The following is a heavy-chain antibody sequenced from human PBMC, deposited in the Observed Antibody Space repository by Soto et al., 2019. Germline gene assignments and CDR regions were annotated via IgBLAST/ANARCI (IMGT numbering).Heavy chain of an antibody. Sequence: QVQLVQSGAEVKKPGSSVKVSCKASGGTFSSYAISWVRQAPGQGLEWMGGIIPIFGTANYAQKFQGRVTTTADEATSTGYIELSSLRYEDTAVYDCARYSGGTTVAFGMDGWGHGTTVTVSS. V-gene: IGHV1-69*01. J-gene: IGHJ6*01. CDR2: IIPIFGTA. CDR3: ARYSGGTTVAFGMDG. D-gene: IGHD4-17*01. CDR1: GGTFSSYA.